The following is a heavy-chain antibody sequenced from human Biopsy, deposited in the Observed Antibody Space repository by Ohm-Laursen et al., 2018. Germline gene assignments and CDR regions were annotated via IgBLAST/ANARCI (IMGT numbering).Heavy chain of an antibody. V-gene: IGHV4-59*11. CDR1: GGSFTGHY. Sequence: SETLSLTCPASGGSFTGHYWSWIRQPPGKGLEWIGHISCTGYTSYNASLKSRVTISVDTSRNHFSLRLSSLTAADTAVYYCARGSNDSGGLYFPRWGQGTLLTVSS. CDR2: ISCTGYT. J-gene: IGHJ4*02. CDR3: ARGSNDSGGLYFPR. D-gene: IGHD4-23*01.